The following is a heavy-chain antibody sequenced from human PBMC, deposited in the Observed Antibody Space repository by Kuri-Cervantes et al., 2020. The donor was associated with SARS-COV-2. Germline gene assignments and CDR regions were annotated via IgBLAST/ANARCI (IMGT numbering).Heavy chain of an antibody. CDR3: ARVRGSHYYYYYMDV. V-gene: IGHV4-34*01. CDR1: GGSFSGYY. J-gene: IGHJ6*03. D-gene: IGHD6-13*01. CDR2: INHSGST. Sequence: GSLRLSCAVYGGSFSGYYWSWIRQPPGKGLEWIGEINHSGSTNYNPSLKSRVTISVDTSKNQFSLKLSPVTAADTAVYYCARVRGSHYYYYYMDVWGKGTTVPSP.